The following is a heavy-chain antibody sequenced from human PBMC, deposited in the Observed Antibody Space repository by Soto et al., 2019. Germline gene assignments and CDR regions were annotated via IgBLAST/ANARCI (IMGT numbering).Heavy chain of an antibody. Sequence: EVQLVESGGGLVQPGGSLRLSCAASGFSFSNYDMHWVRQVTGKGLEWVSGIGIVGDTYYPGSVKGRFTISRENAKDSLYLQMNSLRAEDTAIYYCARAAIAARSLGRNDFDIWGQGTMVTVSS. V-gene: IGHV3-13*01. CDR1: GFSFSNYD. CDR2: IGIVGDT. CDR3: ARAAIAARSLGRNDFDI. J-gene: IGHJ3*02. D-gene: IGHD6-6*01.